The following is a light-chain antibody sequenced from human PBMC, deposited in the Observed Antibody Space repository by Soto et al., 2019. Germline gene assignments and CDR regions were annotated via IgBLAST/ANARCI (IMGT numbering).Light chain of an antibody. CDR1: QSVSSSY. Sequence: EIVLTQSPGTLSLSPGERATLSCRASQSVSSSYLAWYQQKPGQAPRLLIYGASSRATGIPGRFSGSGSGTDFTLTISRLEPEDFAVYYCQQYGSSPHTFGQGTKVDIK. J-gene: IGKJ2*01. V-gene: IGKV3-20*01. CDR2: GAS. CDR3: QQYGSSPHT.